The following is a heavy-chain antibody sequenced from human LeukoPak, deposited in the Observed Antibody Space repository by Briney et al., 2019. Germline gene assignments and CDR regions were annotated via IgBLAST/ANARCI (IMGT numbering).Heavy chain of an antibody. CDR3: ARENPRLLSRAFDI. CDR2: ISSSSSYI. V-gene: IGHV3-21*01. J-gene: IGHJ3*02. Sequence: GGSLRLSCAASGFTFSSYSMNWVRQAPGKGLEWVSSISSSSSYIYYADSVKGRFTISRDNAKNSLYLQMNSLRAEDTAVYYCARENPRLLSRAFDIWGQGTMVTVSS. CDR1: GFTFSSYS. D-gene: IGHD2-2*01.